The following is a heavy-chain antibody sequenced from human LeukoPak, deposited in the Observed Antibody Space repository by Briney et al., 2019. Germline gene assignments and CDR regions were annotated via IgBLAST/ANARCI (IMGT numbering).Heavy chain of an antibody. CDR3: ARVRYSSTAASEYSQH. D-gene: IGHD6-13*01. V-gene: IGHV3-30-3*01. Sequence: GRSLRLSCAASGFTFSSYAMHWVRQAPGKGLEWVAVISYDGSNKYYADSVKGRFTISRDNSKNTLYLQMNSLRAEDTAVYYCARVRYSSTAASEYSQHWGQGTLVTVSS. J-gene: IGHJ1*01. CDR2: ISYDGSNK. CDR1: GFTFSSYA.